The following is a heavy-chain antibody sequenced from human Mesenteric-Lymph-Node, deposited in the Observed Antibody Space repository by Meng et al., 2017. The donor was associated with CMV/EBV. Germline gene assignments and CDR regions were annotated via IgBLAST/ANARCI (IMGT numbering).Heavy chain of an antibody. Sequence: ASVKVSCKASGFSFTGYDINWVRQAAGQGLEWMGWINPNSGGTNYAQKFQGRVTMTRDTSISTAYMELSRLRSDDTAVYYCARGTLWWYWFDYWGQGTLVTVSS. CDR3: ARGTLWWYWFDY. D-gene: IGHD4-23*01. CDR2: INPNSGGT. V-gene: IGHV1-2*02. CDR1: GFSFTGYD. J-gene: IGHJ4*02.